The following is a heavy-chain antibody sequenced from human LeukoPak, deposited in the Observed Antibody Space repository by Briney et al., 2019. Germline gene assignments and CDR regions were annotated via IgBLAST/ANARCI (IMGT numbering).Heavy chain of an antibody. J-gene: IGHJ5*02. V-gene: IGHV1-2*04. Sequence: ASVKVSCKASGYTFTGYYMHWVRQAPGQGREWMGWINPNSGGTNYAQKFQGWATMTRDTSISTAYMELSRLRSDDTAVYYCARARMVRGVISSWFDPWGQGTLVTVSS. CDR3: ARARMVRGVISSWFDP. CDR1: GYTFTGYY. CDR2: INPNSGGT. D-gene: IGHD3-10*01.